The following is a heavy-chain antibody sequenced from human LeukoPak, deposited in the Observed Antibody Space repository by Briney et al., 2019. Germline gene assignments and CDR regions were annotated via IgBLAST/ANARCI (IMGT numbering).Heavy chain of an antibody. V-gene: IGHV1-69*13. CDR2: IIPIFGTA. J-gene: IGHJ4*02. Sequence: SVKASCKASGGTFSSYAISWVRQAPGQGLEWMGGIIPIFGTANYAQKFQGRVTITADESTSTAYMELSSLRSEDTAVYYCARAEPNYDILTGWTNGHYHFDYWGQGTLVTVSS. CDR3: ARAEPNYDILTGWTNGHYHFDY. CDR1: GGTFSSYA. D-gene: IGHD3-9*01.